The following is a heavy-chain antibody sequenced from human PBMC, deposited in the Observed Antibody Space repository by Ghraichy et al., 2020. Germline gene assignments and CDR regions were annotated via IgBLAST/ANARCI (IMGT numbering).Heavy chain of an antibody. J-gene: IGHJ3*02. CDR2: ISSNGGST. Sequence: GGSLRLSCSASGFTFSSYAMHWVRQAPGKGLEYVSAISSNGGSTYYADSVKGRFTISRDNSKNTLYLQMSSLRAEDTAVYYCVNYDHDGVDAFDIWGQGTMVTVSS. CDR3: VNYDHDGVDAFDI. V-gene: IGHV3-64D*06. CDR1: GFTFSSYA. D-gene: IGHD3-22*01.